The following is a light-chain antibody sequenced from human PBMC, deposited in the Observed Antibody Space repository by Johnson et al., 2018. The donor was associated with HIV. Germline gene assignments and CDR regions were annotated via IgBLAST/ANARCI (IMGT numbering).Light chain of an antibody. Sequence: QSVLTQPPSVSAAPGQKVTISCSGSSSNIGNNYVSWYQQLPGGAPKLLIYENNMRPSGIPDRFSGSKSDTSANLGITGLQTGDEADYYCGTWDSSLSAEVFGTGTKVTVL. CDR2: ENN. CDR3: GTWDSSLSAEV. CDR1: SSNIGNNY. J-gene: IGLJ1*01. V-gene: IGLV1-51*02.